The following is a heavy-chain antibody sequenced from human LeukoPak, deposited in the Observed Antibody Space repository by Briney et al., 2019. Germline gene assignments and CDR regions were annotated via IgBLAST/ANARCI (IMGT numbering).Heavy chain of an antibody. Sequence: PSETLSLTCTVSGGSISSYYWSWTRQTPGKGLEWIGYIYYSGSTKYNPSLKSRVSISADTSKNQFSLKLSSVTAADTGVYYCARDCSGGNCYLDAWGQGTLVTVSS. CDR1: GGSISSYY. V-gene: IGHV4-59*01. CDR2: IYYSGST. J-gene: IGHJ4*02. D-gene: IGHD2-15*01. CDR3: ARDCSGGNCYLDA.